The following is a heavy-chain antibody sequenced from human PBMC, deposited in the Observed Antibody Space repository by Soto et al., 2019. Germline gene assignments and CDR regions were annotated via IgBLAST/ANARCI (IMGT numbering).Heavy chain of an antibody. D-gene: IGHD5-12*01. CDR3: ARALGYRGDAGMDV. CDR2: ISPDNGNT. CDR1: GYTFTIYG. J-gene: IGHJ6*02. Sequence: QVQLVQSGGEVKKPGASVKVSCKASGYTFTIYGINWVRQAPGQGLEWMGWISPDNGNTNYAQKLQGRVTMTTDTXASTAYMELRSLRSDDTAVYYGARALGYRGDAGMDVGGQGTTVTVSS. V-gene: IGHV1-18*01.